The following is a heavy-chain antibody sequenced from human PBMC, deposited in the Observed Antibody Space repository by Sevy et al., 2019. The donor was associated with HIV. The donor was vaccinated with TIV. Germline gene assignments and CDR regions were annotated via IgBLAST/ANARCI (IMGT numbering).Heavy chain of an antibody. J-gene: IGHJ4*02. V-gene: IGHV3-30*02. CDR3: ASDILTGSDY. CDR1: GFTFSSYS. Sequence: GGSLRLSCAASGFTFSSYSMNWVRQAPGEGLDWVAYIWNDGSDKDYADSVKGRFTISRDNSKNTLYLQMNSLRAEDTAVYYCASDILTGSDYWGQGTLVTVSS. CDR2: IWNDGSDK. D-gene: IGHD3-9*01.